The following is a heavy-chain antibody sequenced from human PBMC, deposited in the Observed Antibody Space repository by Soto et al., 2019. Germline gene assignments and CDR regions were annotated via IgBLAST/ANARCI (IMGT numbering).Heavy chain of an antibody. CDR1: GFTFSSYA. CDR3: AKDLRLGAFDWSWGDY. V-gene: IGHV3-23*01. CDR2: ISGSGGST. D-gene: IGHD3-9*01. J-gene: IGHJ4*02. Sequence: EVQLLESGGGLVQPGGSLRLSCAASGFTFSSYAMSWVRQAPGKGLEWVSAISGSGGSTYYADSVKGRFTISRDNSKNSLDLQMNSLRAEDTAVYYCAKDLRLGAFDWSWGDYWGQGTLVTVSS.